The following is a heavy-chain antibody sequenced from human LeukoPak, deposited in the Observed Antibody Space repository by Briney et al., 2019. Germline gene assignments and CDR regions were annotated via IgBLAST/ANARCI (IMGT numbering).Heavy chain of an antibody. V-gene: IGHV4-59*01. J-gene: IGHJ4*02. CDR2: IYYSGST. CDR3: AKGGFGRPFDY. D-gene: IGHD3-10*01. Sequence: SETLSLTCSVSGGSISSYYWSWIRQPPGKGLEWVGYIYYSGSTNYNPSLKRRVTISVDTSKNQFSLKLSSVTAADTAVYYCAKGGFGRPFDYWGQGTLVTVSS. CDR1: GGSISSYY.